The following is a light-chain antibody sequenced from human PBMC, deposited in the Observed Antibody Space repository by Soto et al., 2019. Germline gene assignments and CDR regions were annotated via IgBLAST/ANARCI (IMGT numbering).Light chain of an antibody. CDR3: QQYEDWAYT. Sequence: EIVMTQSPATLSVSPGERATLSCRASQSLSRNLAWYQQKPGQAPRLLIYDASTRATGLPARFSGSGSGTAFTLTIDSLQSEDFAVYYCQQYEDWAYTFGQGTKLELK. CDR1: QSLSRN. J-gene: IGKJ2*01. CDR2: DAS. V-gene: IGKV3-15*01.